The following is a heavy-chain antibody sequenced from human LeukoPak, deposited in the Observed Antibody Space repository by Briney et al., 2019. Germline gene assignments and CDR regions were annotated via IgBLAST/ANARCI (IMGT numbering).Heavy chain of an antibody. V-gene: IGHV3-48*01. CDR3: ARSPVEGIDY. Sequence: GGSLRFSCAASGFTFSSYSMNWVRQAPGKGLEWVSYISSSSINIHYADSVKGRFTISRDNAKNSLYLQMNSLRAEDTAVYYCARSPVEGIDYWGQGTLVTVSS. CDR1: GFTFSSYS. CDR2: ISSSSINI. D-gene: IGHD3-10*01. J-gene: IGHJ4*02.